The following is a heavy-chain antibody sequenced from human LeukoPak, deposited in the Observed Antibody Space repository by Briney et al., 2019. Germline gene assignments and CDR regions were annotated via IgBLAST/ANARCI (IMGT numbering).Heavy chain of an antibody. J-gene: IGHJ6*02. CDR2: FDPEDGET. V-gene: IGHV1-24*01. CDR3: ATDLLGTVFGLDV. Sequence: GASVKVSCKVSGYTLTELSMHWVRQAPGKGLEWMGGFDPEDGETIYAQKFQGRVTMTKDTSTDTAYMELSSLRSEDTAVYYCATDLLGTVFGLDVWGQGTTVTVSS. CDR1: GYTLTELS. D-gene: IGHD3-3*01.